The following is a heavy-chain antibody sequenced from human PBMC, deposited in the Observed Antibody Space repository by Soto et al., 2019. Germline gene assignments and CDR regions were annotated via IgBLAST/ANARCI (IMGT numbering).Heavy chain of an antibody. J-gene: IGHJ4*02. CDR3: AKDLRPDGVWDFGY. CDR1: GFTFSTYS. D-gene: IGHD4-17*01. V-gene: IGHV3-23*01. CDR2: ISQDGTT. Sequence: EVQLLESGGGLVQPGGSLRLSCAASGFTFSTYSMAWVRQAPGRGPEWVSGISQDGTTHYADSVKGRFTISRDNSRSSVYLQMMALRGEDTAVYYYAKDLRPDGVWDFGYWGQGTLVTVSS.